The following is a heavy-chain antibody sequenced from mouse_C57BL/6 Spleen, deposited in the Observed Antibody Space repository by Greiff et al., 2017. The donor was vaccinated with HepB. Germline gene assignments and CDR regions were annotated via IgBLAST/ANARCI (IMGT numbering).Heavy chain of an antibody. CDR3: ARRGDGYYDAMDY. J-gene: IGHJ4*01. CDR1: GYTFTSYW. D-gene: IGHD2-3*01. V-gene: IGHV1-52*01. CDR2: IDPSDSET. Sequence: VQLQQPGAELVRPGSSVKLSCKASGYTFTSYWMHWVKQRPIQGLEWIGNIDPSDSETHYNQKFKDKATFTVDKSSSTAYMQLSSLTSEDSAVYYCARRGDGYYDAMDYWGQGTSVTVSS.